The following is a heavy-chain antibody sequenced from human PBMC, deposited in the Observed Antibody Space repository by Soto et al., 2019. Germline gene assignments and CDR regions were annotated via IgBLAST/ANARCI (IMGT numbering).Heavy chain of an antibody. CDR1: GYTFTSYG. CDR2: ISAYNGNT. D-gene: IGHD3-22*01. J-gene: IGHJ4*02. V-gene: IGHV1-18*01. CDR3: ARVXYYYDSSGYPSQYYFDY. Sequence: SVKVSCKASGYTFTSYGISWVRQAPGQGLEWMGWISAYNGNTNYAQKLQGRVTMTTDTSTSTAYMELRSLRSDDTAVYYCARVXYYYDSSGYPSQYYFDYWGQGTLVTVSS.